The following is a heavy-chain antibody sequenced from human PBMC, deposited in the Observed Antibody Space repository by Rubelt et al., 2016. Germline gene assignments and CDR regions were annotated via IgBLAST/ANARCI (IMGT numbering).Heavy chain of an antibody. CDR3: ARERSGMAAAGTLAYYYDSSGYYFGY. Sequence: QVQLVQSGSELKKPGASVEVSCKASGYTFTNYAMNWVRQAPGQGLEWMGWINTNTGNPTYAQGFTGRFVFSFDTSVSTAYLQISSLRAEDTAVYYCARERSGMAAAGTLAYYYDSSGYYFGYWGQGTLVTVSS. V-gene: IGHV7-4-1*02. CDR1: GYTFTNYA. J-gene: IGHJ4*02. CDR2: INTNTGNP. D-gene: IGHD3-22*01.